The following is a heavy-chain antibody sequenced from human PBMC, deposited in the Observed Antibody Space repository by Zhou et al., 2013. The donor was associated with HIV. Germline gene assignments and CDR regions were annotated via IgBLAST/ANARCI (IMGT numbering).Heavy chain of an antibody. CDR2: VNPSGTT. V-gene: IGHV1-46*02. CDR3: ARGARKGDYAAFDI. Sequence: QVRLVQSGDEVKKPGASVKVSCKTSGYTFNRYDVSWVRQAPGQGLEWMGIVNPSGTTGNAQKFQGRLNITRDMSTYRVYMDLSRLKSDDTAIYYCARGARKGDYAAFDIWGQGTLVTVSS. J-gene: IGHJ4*02. CDR1: GYTFNRYD. D-gene: IGHD4-17*01.